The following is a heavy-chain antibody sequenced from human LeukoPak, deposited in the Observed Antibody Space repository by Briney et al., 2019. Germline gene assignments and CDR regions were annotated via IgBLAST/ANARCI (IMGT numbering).Heavy chain of an antibody. D-gene: IGHD3-22*01. J-gene: IGHJ4*02. CDR3: ARHPGSMMVVVRGGFDY. CDR2: IYCSGST. V-gene: IGHV4-39*01. Sequence: PSETLSLTCTVSGGSITSGSYYWGWIRQPPGKGLEWIGSIYCSGSTYYNPSLKSRVTISVDTSKNQFSLMLSSVTAADTAVYYCARHPGSMMVVVRGGFDYWGQGTLVTVSS. CDR1: GGSITSGSYY.